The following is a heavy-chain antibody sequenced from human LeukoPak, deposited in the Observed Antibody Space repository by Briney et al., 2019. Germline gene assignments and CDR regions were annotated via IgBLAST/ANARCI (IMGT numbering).Heavy chain of an antibody. Sequence: SETLSLTCTVSGGSISSYYWSWIRQPPGKGPEWIGYIYYSGSTNYNPSLKSRVTISVDTSKNQFSLKLSSVTAADTAVYYCARVRYSSGGWVDAFDIWGQGTMVTVSS. CDR2: IYYSGST. D-gene: IGHD6-19*01. CDR1: GGSISSYY. CDR3: ARVRYSSGGWVDAFDI. J-gene: IGHJ3*02. V-gene: IGHV4-59*01.